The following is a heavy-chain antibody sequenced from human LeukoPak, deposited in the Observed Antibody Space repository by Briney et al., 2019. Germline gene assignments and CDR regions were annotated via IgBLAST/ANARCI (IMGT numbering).Heavy chain of an antibody. CDR1: GFTFDDYA. V-gene: IGHV3-9*01. CDR2: ISWNSGSI. Sequence: GGSLRLSCAASGFTFDDYAMHWVRQAPGMGLEWVSGISWNSGSIDYADSVKGRFTISRDNAKNSLYLQMNSLRAEDTALYYCTRVGYIDEGIDYWGQGTLVTVSS. CDR3: TRVGYIDEGIDY. D-gene: IGHD5-24*01. J-gene: IGHJ4*02.